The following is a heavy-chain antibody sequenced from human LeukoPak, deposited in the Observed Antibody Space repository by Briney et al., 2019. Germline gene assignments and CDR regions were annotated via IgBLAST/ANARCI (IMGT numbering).Heavy chain of an antibody. Sequence: SGTLSLTCAVSGGSISSSNWWSWVRQPPGKGLEWIGEIYHSGSTNYNPSLKSRVTISVDTSKNQFSLKLSSVTAADTAVYFCARVSWSPGTSYYYMDVWGKGTTVTVSS. V-gene: IGHV4-4*02. CDR1: GGSISSSNW. D-gene: IGHD1-1*01. CDR2: IYHSGST. J-gene: IGHJ6*03. CDR3: ARVSWSPGTSYYYMDV.